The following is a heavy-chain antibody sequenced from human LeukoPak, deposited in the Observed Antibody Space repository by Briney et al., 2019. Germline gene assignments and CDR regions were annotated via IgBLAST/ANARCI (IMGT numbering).Heavy chain of an antibody. CDR2: IKSKTDGGTT. Sequence: GGSLRPSCAGSGFTFSNAWMSWVRQAPGKGLEWVGRIKSKTDGGTTDYAAPVKGRFTISRDDSKNTLYLQMNSLKTEDTAVYYCTTSPLPTGYYGMDVWGRGTTVTVSS. V-gene: IGHV3-15*01. D-gene: IGHD1-1*01. J-gene: IGHJ6*02. CDR3: TTSPLPTGYYGMDV. CDR1: GFTFSNAW.